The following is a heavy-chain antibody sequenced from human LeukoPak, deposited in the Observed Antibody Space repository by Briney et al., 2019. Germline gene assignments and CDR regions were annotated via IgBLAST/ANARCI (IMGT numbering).Heavy chain of an antibody. Sequence: TGGSLRLSCAASGFSFSSYWMHWVRQAPGKGLVWVSIINTDGTNTYYADSVKGRFTISRDNAKNTVYLQMSSLGVEDTAVYYCARDFKEGHFCGQGTLVTVSS. CDR2: INTDGTNT. CDR3: ARDFKEGHF. CDR1: GFSFSSYW. V-gene: IGHV3-74*01. J-gene: IGHJ4*02.